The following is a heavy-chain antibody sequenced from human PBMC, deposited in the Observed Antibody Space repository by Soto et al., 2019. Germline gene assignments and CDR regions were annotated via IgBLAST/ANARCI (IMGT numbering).Heavy chain of an antibody. CDR1: GFTFSSYA. CDR2: ISYDGSNK. V-gene: IGHV3-30-3*01. J-gene: IGHJ4*02. CDR3: ARDPNYYGSGSHDY. Sequence: GESLKISCAASGFTFSSYAMHWVRQAPGKGLEWVAVISYDGSNKYYADSVKGRFTISRDNSKNTLYLQMNSLRAEDTAVYYCARDPNYYGSGSHDYWGQGTLVTVSS. D-gene: IGHD3-10*01.